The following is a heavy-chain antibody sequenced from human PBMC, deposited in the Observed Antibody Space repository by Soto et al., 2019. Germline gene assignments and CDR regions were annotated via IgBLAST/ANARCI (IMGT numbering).Heavy chain of an antibody. CDR2: ISAYNGNT. CDR1: GYTFTSYG. CDR3: ARQGISVARMGFDY. D-gene: IGHD6-19*01. Sequence: GASVKVSCKASGYTFTSYGISWVRQAPGQGLEWMGWISAYNGNTNYAQKLQGRVTMTTDTSTSTAYMELRSLRSDDTAVYYWARQGISVARMGFDYWSQGTLVTVSS. V-gene: IGHV1-18*01. J-gene: IGHJ4*02.